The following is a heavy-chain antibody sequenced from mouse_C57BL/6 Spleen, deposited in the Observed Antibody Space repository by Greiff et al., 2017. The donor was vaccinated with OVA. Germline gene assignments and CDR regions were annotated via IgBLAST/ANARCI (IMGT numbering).Heavy chain of an antibody. CDR2: IRLKSDNYAT. J-gene: IGHJ4*01. D-gene: IGHD2-3*01. CDR3: TGEDGYYDYYAMDY. V-gene: IGHV6-3*01. Sequence: EVKLVESGGGLVQPGGSLKLSCVASGFTFSNYWMNWVRQSPEKGLEWVAQIRLKSDNYATHYAESVKGRFTIARDDSKSSVYLQMNNLRAEDTGIYYCTGEDGYYDYYAMDYWGQGTSVTVSS. CDR1: GFTFSNYW.